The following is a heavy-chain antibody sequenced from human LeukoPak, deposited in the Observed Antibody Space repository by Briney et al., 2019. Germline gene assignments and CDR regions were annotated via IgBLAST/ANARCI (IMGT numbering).Heavy chain of an antibody. Sequence: SGPTLVNPTQTLTLTCTFSGFSLSTSGVGVGWIRQPPGKDLEWLALIYWDDDKRYSPSLKSRLTITKDTSKNQVVLTMTNMDPVDTATYYCAHRQVWGDYVSWFDPWGQGTLVTVSS. V-gene: IGHV2-5*02. J-gene: IGHJ5*02. D-gene: IGHD4-17*01. CDR2: IYWDDDK. CDR1: GFSLSTSGVG. CDR3: AHRQVWGDYVSWFDP.